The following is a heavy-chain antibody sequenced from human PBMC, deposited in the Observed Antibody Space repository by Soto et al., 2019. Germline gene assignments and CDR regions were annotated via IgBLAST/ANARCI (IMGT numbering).Heavy chain of an antibody. CDR1: GAIFSSNA. J-gene: IGHJ4*02. CDR3: ATGGRGYSYAPRFDLEY. V-gene: IGHV1-69*01. D-gene: IGHD5-18*01. Sequence: QVQLVQSGAEVKKPGSSVKVTCKASGAIFSSNAISWARQAPGQGLEWMGGILPIFGRTNYAQKFQGRVTITADESTRTAYMELSSLKSEDTAVYYCATGGRGYSYAPRFDLEYWGQGTLVTVSS. CDR2: ILPIFGRT.